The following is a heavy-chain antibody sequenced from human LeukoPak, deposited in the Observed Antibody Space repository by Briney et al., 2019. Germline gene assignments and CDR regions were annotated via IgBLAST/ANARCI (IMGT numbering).Heavy chain of an antibody. D-gene: IGHD5-18*01. V-gene: IGHV4-39*01. CDR1: VGSISSSSYY. CDR3: ARLGYSYGARNKVFDY. Sequence: PSETLSLTCTVSVGSISSSSYYWGWIRQPPGKGLEWIGSIYYSGSTYYNPSLKSRVTISVDTSKNQFSLKLSSVTAADTAVYYCARLGYSYGARNKVFDYWGQGTLVTVSS. J-gene: IGHJ4*02. CDR2: IYYSGST.